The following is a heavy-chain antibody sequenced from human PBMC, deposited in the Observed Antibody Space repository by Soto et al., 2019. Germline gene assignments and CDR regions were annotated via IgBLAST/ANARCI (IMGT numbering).Heavy chain of an antibody. CDR1: GFTFSSYA. Sequence: EVQLLESGGGLVQPGESLRLSCAASGFTFSSYAMSWVRQAPGKGLEWVSVISGSDDSTSYADSVKGRFTISRDNSKNTLYLQMNSLRAEDTAVYYCAKRSSSSTLDYWGQGTLVTVSS. CDR2: ISGSDDST. CDR3: AKRSSSSTLDY. D-gene: IGHD6-6*01. J-gene: IGHJ4*02. V-gene: IGHV3-23*01.